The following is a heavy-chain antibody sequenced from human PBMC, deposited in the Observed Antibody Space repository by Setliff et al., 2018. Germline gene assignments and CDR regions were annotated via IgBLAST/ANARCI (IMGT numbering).Heavy chain of an antibody. Sequence: SETLSLTCAVYGGSFSGYYWSWIRQPPGRGLEWIGEINHSGSTNYNPSLKSRVTISVDTSKNQFSLKLSSVTAADTAVYYCARGDVDTAMVGFAFDIWGQGTMVTVSS. D-gene: IGHD5-18*01. CDR3: ARGDVDTAMVGFAFDI. V-gene: IGHV4-34*01. J-gene: IGHJ3*02. CDR2: INHSGST. CDR1: GGSFSGYY.